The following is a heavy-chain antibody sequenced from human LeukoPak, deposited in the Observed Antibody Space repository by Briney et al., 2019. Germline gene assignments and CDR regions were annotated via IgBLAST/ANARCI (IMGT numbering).Heavy chain of an antibody. V-gene: IGHV1-69*06. CDR3: ARGTMVVPPYYYYYMDV. D-gene: IGHD3-10*01. Sequence: SVKVSCKASGGTFSSYAISWVRQAPGQGLEWMGGIIPIFGTANYAQKFQGRVTITADKSTSTAYMELSSLRSEDTAVYYCARGTMVVPPYYYYYMDVWGKATTVTVSS. CDR1: GGTFSSYA. J-gene: IGHJ6*03. CDR2: IIPIFGTA.